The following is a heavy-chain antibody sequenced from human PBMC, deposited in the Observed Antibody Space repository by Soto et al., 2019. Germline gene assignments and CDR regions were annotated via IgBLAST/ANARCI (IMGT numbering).Heavy chain of an antibody. V-gene: IGHV4-61*01. CDR3: ARGYYDSSGYRFDY. J-gene: IGHJ4*02. Sequence: TLSLTCTVSGGSVSSGSYYWSWIRQPPGKGLEWIGYIYYSGSTNYNPSLKSRVTISVDTFKNQFSLKLSSVTAADTAVYYCARGYYDSSGYRFDYWGQGTLVTVSS. CDR2: IYYSGST. CDR1: GGSVSSGSYY. D-gene: IGHD3-22*01.